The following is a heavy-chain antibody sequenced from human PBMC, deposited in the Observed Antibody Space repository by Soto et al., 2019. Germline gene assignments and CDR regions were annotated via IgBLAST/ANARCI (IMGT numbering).Heavy chain of an antibody. V-gene: IGHV4-39*01. D-gene: IGHD3-3*01. Sequence: QLQLQESGPGLVKPSETLSLTCTVSGGSISSSSYYWGWIRQPPGKGLEWIGSIYYSGSTYYNPSLKSRVTISVDTSKNQFSLKLSSVTAADTDVYYCAGQVLRFLEWSTSIYYFDYWGQGTLVTVSS. CDR1: GGSISSSSYY. J-gene: IGHJ4*02. CDR2: IYYSGST. CDR3: AGQVLRFLEWSTSIYYFDY.